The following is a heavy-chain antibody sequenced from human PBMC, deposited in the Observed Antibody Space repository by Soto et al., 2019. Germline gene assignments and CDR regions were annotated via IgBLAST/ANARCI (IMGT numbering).Heavy chain of an antibody. CDR1: GYTFTSYG. CDR3: ARIDSSGSMDVDPFDI. Sequence: GASVKVSCEASGYTFTSYGISWVRQAPGQGLEWMGWISAYNGNTNYAQKLQGRVTMTTDTSTSTAYMELRSLRSDDTAVYYCARIDSSGSMDVDPFDIWGEGTMVTV. D-gene: IGHD3-22*01. J-gene: IGHJ3*02. CDR2: ISAYNGNT. V-gene: IGHV1-18*04.